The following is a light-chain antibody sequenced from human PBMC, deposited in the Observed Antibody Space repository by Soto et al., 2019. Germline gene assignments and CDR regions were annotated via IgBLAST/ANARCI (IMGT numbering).Light chain of an antibody. CDR1: QSVSSSY. Sequence: EIVLTQSPGTLSLSPGERATLSCRASQSVSSSYLAWYQQKPGQAPRLLIYGASSRATGIRDRFSGSRSGTALTATTGRLEPEDLAVYYWQQYGRSSRTCGQGARVEIK. CDR3: QQYGRSSRT. J-gene: IGKJ1*01. V-gene: IGKV3-20*01. CDR2: GAS.